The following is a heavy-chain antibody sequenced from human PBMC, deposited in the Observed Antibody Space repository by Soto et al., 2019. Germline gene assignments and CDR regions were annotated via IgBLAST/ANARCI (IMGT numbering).Heavy chain of an antibody. V-gene: IGHV3-7*01. CDR3: AKLAAAAPFDP. Sequence: GGSLRLSCAASGFTFSSYWMSWVRQAPGKGLEWVANIKQDGSEKYYVDSVKGRFTISRDNAKNSLYLQMNSLRAEDTAVYYCAKLAAAAPFDPWGQGTLVTVSS. D-gene: IGHD6-13*01. CDR1: GFTFSSYW. J-gene: IGHJ5*02. CDR2: IKQDGSEK.